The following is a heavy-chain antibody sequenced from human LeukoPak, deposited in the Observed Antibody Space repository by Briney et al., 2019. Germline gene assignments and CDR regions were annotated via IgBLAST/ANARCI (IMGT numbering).Heavy chain of an antibody. CDR2: IYSGGST. Sequence: PSETLSLTCQVYGGSFSGYYWSWIRQPPGKGLEWVSVIYSGGSTYYADSVKGRFTISRDNSKNTLYLQMNSLRAEDTAVYYCARDDSSGYPIWGQGTMVTVSS. V-gene: IGHV3-53*01. D-gene: IGHD3-22*01. J-gene: IGHJ3*02. CDR3: ARDDSSGYPI. CDR1: GGSFSGYY.